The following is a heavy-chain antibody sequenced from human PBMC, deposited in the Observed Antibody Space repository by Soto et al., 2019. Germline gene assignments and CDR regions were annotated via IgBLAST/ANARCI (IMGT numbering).Heavy chain of an antibody. D-gene: IGHD3-10*01. J-gene: IGHJ4*02. CDR3: ANLPLYGSGFDC. V-gene: IGHV3-9*01. CDR2: ISWNGAGT. Sequence: EAQLVESGGGLVQPGRSLRLSCVASGFTFDDYAIHWVRLVTGEGLEWVSGISWNGAGTGYADPLKGRFTNSRENVKNSLYLQTSSLRTEDTAIYYCANLPLYGSGFDCWGQGTLVTVSS. CDR1: GFTFDDYA.